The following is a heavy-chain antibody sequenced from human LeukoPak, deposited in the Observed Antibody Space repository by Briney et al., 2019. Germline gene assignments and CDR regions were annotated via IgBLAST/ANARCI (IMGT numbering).Heavy chain of an antibody. Sequence: GGSLRLSCAASGFSFSAYCMNWVRQAPVKGLEWVSYIGTSSSTIYYSDSVKGRFTISRDNARNSLYLQMNSLRAEDTAVYYCAREGDTTGVSGTEFDYWGQGALVTVSS. CDR3: AREGDTTGVSGTEFDY. CDR1: GFSFSAYC. J-gene: IGHJ4*02. CDR2: IGTSSSTI. D-gene: IGHD1-1*01. V-gene: IGHV3-48*01.